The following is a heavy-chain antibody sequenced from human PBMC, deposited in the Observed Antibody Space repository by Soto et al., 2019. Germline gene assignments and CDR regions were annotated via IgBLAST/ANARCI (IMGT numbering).Heavy chain of an antibody. D-gene: IGHD2-15*01. CDR1: GFTLSNNW. V-gene: IGHV3-74*01. Sequence: PGGSLRLSCAASGFTLSNNWMHWVRQVPGKRLVWVSHINKDGSSTNYADSVKGRFIISRDNAKNTLYLQMNRLRVDDTAVYYCARGGGGWRYCSGNGCYPGHWGQGTQVTVSS. CDR2: INKDGSST. J-gene: IGHJ4*02. CDR3: ARGGGGWRYCSGNGCYPGH.